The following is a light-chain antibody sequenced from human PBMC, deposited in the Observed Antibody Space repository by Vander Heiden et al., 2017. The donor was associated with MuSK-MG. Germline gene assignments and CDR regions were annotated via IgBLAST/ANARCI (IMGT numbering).Light chain of an antibody. V-gene: IGKV3-11*01. CDR1: QIISSY. J-gene: IGKJ4*01. CDR2: GDS. CDR3: QQRSNWPPLT. Sequence: LVFPQSPATLSLSPWERATLSCRASQIISSYLARYQQKPGQAPRLLIYGDSNRATGIPARFSGSGSGTDFTLTISSLEPEDFAVYYCQQRSNWPPLTFGGGTKVEIK.